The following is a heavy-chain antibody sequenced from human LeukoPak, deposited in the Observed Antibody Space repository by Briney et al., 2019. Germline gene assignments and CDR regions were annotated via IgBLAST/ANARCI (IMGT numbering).Heavy chain of an antibody. CDR1: GFTFSDYS. J-gene: IGHJ4*02. V-gene: IGHV3-21*04. Sequence: GGSLRLSCAGSGFTFSDYSMNWVRQAPGKGLEWVSSISSTGWSIYYADSVKGRFTISRDNAKKSLSLQMNNLRAEDTAIYYCATYRQVLLPFESWGQGTLVTVSS. D-gene: IGHD2/OR15-2a*01. CDR3: ATYRQVLLPFES. CDR2: ISSTGWSI.